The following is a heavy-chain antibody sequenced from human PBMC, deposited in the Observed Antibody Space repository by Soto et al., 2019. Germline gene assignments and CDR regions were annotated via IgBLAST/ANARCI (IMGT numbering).Heavy chain of an antibody. CDR3: ARGFPLWLDP. Sequence: PXXTLSLTCAVYGGSFSGYYWTWIRQPPGXXXXXXXXXNXXXSTXXNHXXXXXXXTXXXKXXXQFSMKMTSVTAAETAVYYCARGFPLWLDPWGQGTLVTVSS. CDR1: GGSFSGYY. V-gene: IGHV4-34*01. CDR2: XNXXXST. J-gene: IGHJ5*02.